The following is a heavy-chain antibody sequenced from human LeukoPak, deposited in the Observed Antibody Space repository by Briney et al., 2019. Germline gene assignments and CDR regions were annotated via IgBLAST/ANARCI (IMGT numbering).Heavy chain of an antibody. CDR1: GFTFSSYG. V-gene: IGHV1-2*02. D-gene: IGHD3-10*01. CDR3: ARDLGYYYGTGFDP. J-gene: IGHJ5*02. CDR2: INPNSGGT. Sequence: GGSLRLSCAASGFTFSSYGMHWVRQAPGQGLEWMGWINPNSGGTNYAQKFQGRVTMTRDTSISTAYMELSRLRSDDTAVYYCARDLGYYYGTGFDPWGQGTLVTVSS.